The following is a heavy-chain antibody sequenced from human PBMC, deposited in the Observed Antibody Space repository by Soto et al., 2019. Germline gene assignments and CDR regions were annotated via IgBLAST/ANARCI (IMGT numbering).Heavy chain of an antibody. V-gene: IGHV3-74*01. J-gene: IGHJ4*02. Sequence: PGGSLRLSCAASGFTFSSYWIHWVRQAPGKGLVWVSRLNSDGSSTRYADSVKGRFTISRDNAKNTVYLQMNSLRAEDTAVYYCAREHCSGGSCYTYYFDYWGQGTLVTV. D-gene: IGHD2-15*01. CDR1: GFTFSSYW. CDR2: LNSDGSST. CDR3: AREHCSGGSCYTYYFDY.